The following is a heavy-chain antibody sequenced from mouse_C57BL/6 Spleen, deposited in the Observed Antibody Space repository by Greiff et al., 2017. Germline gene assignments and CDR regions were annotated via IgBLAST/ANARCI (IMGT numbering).Heavy chain of an antibody. CDR1: GYTFTSYW. CDR2: IDPNSGST. CDR3: ARSGYSNCVDYFDY. D-gene: IGHD2-5*01. J-gene: IGHJ2*01. V-gene: IGHV1-72*01. Sequence: QVQLQQPGAELVKPGASVKLSCKASGYTFTSYWMHWVKQRPGRGLEWIGRIDPNSGSTKYNEKFKSKASLTVDKPSRTAYLQLSSLTSEDSAVYYWARSGYSNCVDYFDYWGQGTTLTVSS.